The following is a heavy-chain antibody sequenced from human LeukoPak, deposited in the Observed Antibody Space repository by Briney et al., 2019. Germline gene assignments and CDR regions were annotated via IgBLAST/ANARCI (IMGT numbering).Heavy chain of an antibody. Sequence: GGSLRLSCAASGFTFSRYSMNWFRQAPGKGLEWVSSISSSSSYIYYADSVKGRFTISRDNAKNSLYLQMNSLRAEDTAVYYCARDRESSSWFDYWGQGTLVTVSS. CDR2: ISSSSSYI. V-gene: IGHV3-21*01. CDR1: GFTFSRYS. CDR3: ARDRESSSWFDY. J-gene: IGHJ4*02. D-gene: IGHD6-13*01.